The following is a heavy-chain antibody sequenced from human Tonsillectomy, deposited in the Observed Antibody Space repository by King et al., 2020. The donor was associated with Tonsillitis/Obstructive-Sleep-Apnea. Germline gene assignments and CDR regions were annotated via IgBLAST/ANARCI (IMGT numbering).Heavy chain of an antibody. CDR3: AKNGGDIVVPRQQTGDGFDL. D-gene: IGHD2-2*01. J-gene: IGHJ3*01. V-gene: IGHV3-23*04. CDR1: GFTFSYYA. Sequence: VQLVESGGGLVQPGGSLRLSCAASGFTFSYYAMSWVRQAPGKGLEWVSAISGSGDSTYYADSVKGRFTISRDNSKKTLYLQMNSLRAGDTAVYYCAKNGGDIVVPRQQTGDGFDLWGQGTKVTVSS. CDR2: ISGSGDST.